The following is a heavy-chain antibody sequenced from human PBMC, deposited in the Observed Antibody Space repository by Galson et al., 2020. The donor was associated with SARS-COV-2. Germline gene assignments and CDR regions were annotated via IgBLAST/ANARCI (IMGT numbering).Heavy chain of an antibody. J-gene: IGHJ4*02. V-gene: IGHV3-23*01. Sequence: GSLKISCSASGFTFSSYDMSWVRQAPGKGLEWVSAVIRSGVSTYYADSVKGRFTISRDNSKNTLYLQMNSLRAEDTALYYCAKDFGGYGPPKSGGQGTLVTVS. D-gene: IGHD3-10*01. CDR1: GFTFSSYD. CDR2: VIRSGVST. CDR3: AKDFGGYGPPKS.